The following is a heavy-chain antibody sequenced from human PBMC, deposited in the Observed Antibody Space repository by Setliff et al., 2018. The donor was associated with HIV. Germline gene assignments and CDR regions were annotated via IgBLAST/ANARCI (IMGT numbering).Heavy chain of an antibody. V-gene: IGHV2-70*17. Sequence: GSGPTLVNPTQTLTLTCTFSGFSLSTSGMCVSWIRQPPGKALEWLARIDWDDDKFYSTSLKTRLTISKDTSKNQVVLTMTNMDPVDTATYYCARMRRDGANSHAFHIWGQGTMVTVSS. J-gene: IGHJ3*02. D-gene: IGHD4-17*01. CDR2: IDWDDDK. CDR1: GFSLSTSGMC. CDR3: ARMRRDGANSHAFHI.